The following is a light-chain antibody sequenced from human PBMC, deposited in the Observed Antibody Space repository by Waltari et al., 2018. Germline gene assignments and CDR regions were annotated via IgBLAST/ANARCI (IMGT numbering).Light chain of an antibody. Sequence: DIVMSQSPDSLTVSLGETATLNCRSSQTLLWSYNKRDYLAWYQQRPGHPPRLLFYWASTRESGVPDRFSGSGSGTDFTLTITSLQAEDVAIYYCQQYYNYPYTFGQGTKLEIK. CDR3: QQYYNYPYT. J-gene: IGKJ2*01. CDR1: QTLLWSYNKRDY. CDR2: WAS. V-gene: IGKV4-1*01.